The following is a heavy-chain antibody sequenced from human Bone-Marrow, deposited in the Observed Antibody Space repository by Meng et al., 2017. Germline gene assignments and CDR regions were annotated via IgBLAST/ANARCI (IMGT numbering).Heavy chain of an antibody. V-gene: IGHV4-61*02. CDR1: GASITSGTYY. D-gene: IGHD4-17*01. CDR2: IYTRGST. J-gene: IGHJ6*02. CDR3: ARGADGDYNYHYFGMDV. Sequence: SETLSLTCTVPGASITSGTYYWNWIRQPAGRGLEWIGRIYTRGSTNYNPSLKSRVTISVDSSKNQFSLKLTSVTAADTAVYYCARGADGDYNYHYFGMDVWGQGTMVTVSS.